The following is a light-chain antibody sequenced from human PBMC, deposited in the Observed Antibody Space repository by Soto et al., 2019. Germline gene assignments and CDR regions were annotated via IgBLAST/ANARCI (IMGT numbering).Light chain of an antibody. CDR1: QTIFYSSNNRNY. CDR3: QQYYNFPRT. CDR2: WAS. V-gene: IGKV4-1*01. J-gene: IGKJ1*01. Sequence: DIVMTQSPDSLTVSLGERATINCTSSQTIFYSSNNRNYSAWYQQRPGQPPKLLIYWASTRESGVPDRFSGSGSGTDFTLTISSLQTEDVALYYCQQYYNFPRTFGQGTKVEIK.